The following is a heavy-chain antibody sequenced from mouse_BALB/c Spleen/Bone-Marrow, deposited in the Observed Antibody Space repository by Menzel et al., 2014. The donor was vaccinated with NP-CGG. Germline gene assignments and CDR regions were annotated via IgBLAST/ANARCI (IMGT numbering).Heavy chain of an antibody. J-gene: IGHJ2*01. Sequence: LEESGGRLVTPGTPLTLTCTXSGFSLSSVAVNWVRQAPGKGLEYIGVIIESGKTYYANWAKGRFTISKASSTTVLLRMTSLTAADTATYFCARLSYATSTNFWGQGTLVTVSS. D-gene: IGHD2-10*02. CDR1: GFSLSSVA. V-gene: IGHV5-17*01. CDR2: IIESGKT. CDR3: ARLSYATSTNF.